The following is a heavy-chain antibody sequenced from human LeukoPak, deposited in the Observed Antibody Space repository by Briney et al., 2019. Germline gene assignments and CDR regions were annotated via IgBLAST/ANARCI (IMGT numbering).Heavy chain of an antibody. Sequence: GGSLRLSCAASTFSFSEYPMGWVRQAPGEGLEWVSSISTSGSYISYADSVKGRFSVSRDNAKNSLNLQMNSLRAEDTAVYYCTREGTIVVGDAFDLWGQGTMVTVSS. CDR3: TREGTIVVGDAFDL. CDR2: ISTSGSYI. V-gene: IGHV3-21*01. J-gene: IGHJ3*01. CDR1: TFSFSEYP. D-gene: IGHD2-15*01.